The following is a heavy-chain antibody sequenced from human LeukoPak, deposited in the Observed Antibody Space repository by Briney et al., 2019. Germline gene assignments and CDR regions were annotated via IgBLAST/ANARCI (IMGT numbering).Heavy chain of an antibody. CDR2: ISASGDVT. Sequence: PGGSLRLSCAASRFSFSAYPMGWVRRAPGKGLEWVSGISASGDVTFHADPVKGRFTISRDNSKNTLYLQMNSLRAEDTAEYHCAKSLLTTASGTGRAFDIWGQGTMVTVSS. CDR3: AKSLLTTASGTGRAFDI. J-gene: IGHJ3*02. CDR1: RFSFSAYP. V-gene: IGHV3-23*01. D-gene: IGHD1-26*01.